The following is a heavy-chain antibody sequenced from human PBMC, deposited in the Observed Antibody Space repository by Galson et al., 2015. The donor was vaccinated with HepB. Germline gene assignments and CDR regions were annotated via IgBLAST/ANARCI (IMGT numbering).Heavy chain of an antibody. Sequence: SVKVSCKASGYTFTSYAMHWVRQAPGQRLEWMGWINAGNGNTKYSQKFQGRATITRDTSASTAYMELSSLRSEDTAVYYCARERIVVVPAAIGMDYWGQGTLVTVSS. CDR3: ARERIVVVPAAIGMDY. V-gene: IGHV1-3*01. CDR1: GYTFTSYA. CDR2: INAGNGNT. J-gene: IGHJ4*02. D-gene: IGHD2-2*02.